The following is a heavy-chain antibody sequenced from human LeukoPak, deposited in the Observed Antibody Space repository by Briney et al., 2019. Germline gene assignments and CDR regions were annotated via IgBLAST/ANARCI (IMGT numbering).Heavy chain of an antibody. V-gene: IGHV3-30-3*01. CDR2: ISYDGSNK. J-gene: IGHJ4*02. D-gene: IGHD6-19*01. Sequence: PGGSLRLSCAASGFTFSSYAMHWVRQAPGKGLEWVAVISYDGSNKYYADSVKGRFTISRDNSKNTLYLQMNSLRAEDTAVYYCARDREQWLVTEIDYWGQGTLVTVSS. CDR1: GFTFSSYA. CDR3: ARDREQWLVTEIDY.